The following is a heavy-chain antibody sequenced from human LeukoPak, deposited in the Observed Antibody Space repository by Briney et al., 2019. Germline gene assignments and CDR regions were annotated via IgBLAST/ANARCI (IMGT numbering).Heavy chain of an antibody. CDR2: FDPEDGET. CDR3: ATDLGCSSTSCSDY. D-gene: IGHD2-2*01. J-gene: IGHJ4*02. CDR1: GYTLTELS. Sequence: ASVKVSCTVSGYTLTELSMHWVRQAPGKGLEWMGGFDPEDGETIYAQKFQGRVTMTEDTSTDTAYMELSSLRSEDTAVYYCATDLGCSSTSCSDYWGQGTLVTVSS. V-gene: IGHV1-24*01.